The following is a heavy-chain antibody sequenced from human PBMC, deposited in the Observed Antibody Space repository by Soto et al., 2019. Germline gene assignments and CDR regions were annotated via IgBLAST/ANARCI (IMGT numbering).Heavy chain of an antibody. J-gene: IGHJ4*02. Sequence: GGSLRLSCAASGFTFSSYGMHWVRQAPGKGLEWVGRIKSKTDGGTTDYAAPVKGRFTISRDDSKNTLYLQMNSLKTEDTAVYYCTTLYCSGGSCYPSGSGFDYWGQGTLVTVSS. CDR1: GFTFSSYG. CDR2: IKSKTDGGTT. D-gene: IGHD2-15*01. CDR3: TTLYCSGGSCYPSGSGFDY. V-gene: IGHV3-15*01.